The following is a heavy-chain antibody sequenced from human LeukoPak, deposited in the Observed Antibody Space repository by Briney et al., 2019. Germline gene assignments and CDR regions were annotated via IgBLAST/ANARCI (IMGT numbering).Heavy chain of an antibody. CDR2: ISGSGGST. V-gene: IGHV3-23*01. Sequence: GGSLRLTCAASGFTFSSYAMSWVRQAPGKGLEWVSAISGSGGSTYYADSVKGRFTISRDNSKNTLYLQMNSLRAEDTAVYYCAKPGSGWYLDAGNYWGQGTLVTVSS. J-gene: IGHJ4*02. D-gene: IGHD6-19*01. CDR3: AKPGSGWYLDAGNY. CDR1: GFTFSSYA.